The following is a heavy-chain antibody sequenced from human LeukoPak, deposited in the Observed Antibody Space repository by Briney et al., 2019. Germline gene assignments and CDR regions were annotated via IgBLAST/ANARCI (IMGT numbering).Heavy chain of an antibody. CDR3: AGSSYDYYGSGSPPPAV. CDR2: ISSSSSYI. J-gene: IGHJ6*02. D-gene: IGHD3-10*01. CDR1: GFTFSSYS. Sequence: PGGSLRLSCAASGFTFSSYSMNWVRQAPGKGLEWVSSISSSSSYIYYADPVKGRFTISRDNAKNSLYLQMNSLRAEDTAVYYCAGSSYDYYGSGSPPPAVWGQGTTVTVSS. V-gene: IGHV3-21*01.